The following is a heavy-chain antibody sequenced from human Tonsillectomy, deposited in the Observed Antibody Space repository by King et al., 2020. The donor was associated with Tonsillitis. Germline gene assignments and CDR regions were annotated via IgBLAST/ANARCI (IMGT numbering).Heavy chain of an antibody. CDR3: ARGHVSVPNDY. CDR1: GFTFSSYG. J-gene: IGHJ4*02. CDR2: IWHDGSNN. Sequence: VQLVESGGGVVQPGRSLRLSCAASGFTFSSYGLLWVRQAPGKGLDWVAVIWHDGSNNHYADSVKGRFTISRDNSKNTVYLQMNSLRVEDTAVYYCARGHVSVPNDYWGQGTLVTVSS. D-gene: IGHD1-1*01. V-gene: IGHV3-33*08.